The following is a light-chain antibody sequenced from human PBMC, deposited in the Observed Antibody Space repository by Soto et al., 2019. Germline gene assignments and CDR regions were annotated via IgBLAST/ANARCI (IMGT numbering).Light chain of an antibody. Sequence: EIVLTQSPATLSLSPGERATLSCRASQSVSSYLAWYQQKPGQAPRLLIYDASNRATGIPARFSGSGSGTDFTLTVSSLEPADFAVYYCQQRSNWPPSTFGQGTRPEIK. CDR2: DAS. J-gene: IGKJ5*01. CDR3: QQRSNWPPST. V-gene: IGKV3-11*01. CDR1: QSVSSY.